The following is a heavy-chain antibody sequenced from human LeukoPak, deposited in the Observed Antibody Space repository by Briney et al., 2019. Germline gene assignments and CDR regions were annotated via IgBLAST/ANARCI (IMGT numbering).Heavy chain of an antibody. V-gene: IGHV3-23*01. Sequence: PGGSLRLSCAASGFTFSSYAMSWVRQAPGKGLEWVSAISGSGGSTYYADSVKGRFTISRDNSKNTLYLQMNSLRAEDTAVYYCAKRGSRKGIAAAPFDYWGQGTLVTISS. CDR1: GFTFSSYA. D-gene: IGHD6-13*01. CDR3: AKRGSRKGIAAAPFDY. CDR2: ISGSGGST. J-gene: IGHJ4*02.